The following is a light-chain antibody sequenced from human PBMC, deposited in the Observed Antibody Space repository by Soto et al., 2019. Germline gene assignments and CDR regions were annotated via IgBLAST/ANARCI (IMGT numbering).Light chain of an antibody. V-gene: IGKV3-20*01. Sequence: EIVLTQSPGTLSLSPGERATLSCRASQSVSSSYLAWYQQKPGQAPRLLIYGASSRATGIPDRFSGSGSGTDFTLTICSLEPEDFALYYCQQYCSSPRTFGQGTKAEIK. CDR1: QSVSSSY. CDR3: QQYCSSPRT. J-gene: IGKJ1*01. CDR2: GAS.